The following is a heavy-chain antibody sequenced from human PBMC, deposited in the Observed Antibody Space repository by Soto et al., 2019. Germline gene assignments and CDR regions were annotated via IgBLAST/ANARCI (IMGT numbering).Heavy chain of an antibody. CDR2: TYYSGST. J-gene: IGHJ4*02. D-gene: IGHD2-15*01. V-gene: IGHV4-59*11. CDR3: AREWSALDF. CDR1: GGSSSGHR. Sequence: PSETRSRTWTVPGGSSSGHRWHWIRQPPGKGLEWIGYTYYSGSTNYNPSLKSRITISVDTSKNQFSLKLSSVTAADTAVYYCAREWSALDFWGQGTLVTVSS.